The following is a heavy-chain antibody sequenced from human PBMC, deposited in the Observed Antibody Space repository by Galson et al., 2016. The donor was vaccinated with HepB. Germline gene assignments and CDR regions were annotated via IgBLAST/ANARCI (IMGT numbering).Heavy chain of an antibody. D-gene: IGHD1-14*01. V-gene: IGHV4-4*02. CDR1: GDSLSSGHW. Sequence: SETLSLTCAVSGDSLSSGHWWSWVRQPPGKGLEWIGEIFQSGTTHYSPSLASRVTMSVDKAQNQFSLKVSSVTAADTAVYYCARWAEHRVVESGADHYYFDHWGQGILVAVSS. J-gene: IGHJ4*02. CDR2: IFQSGTT. CDR3: ARWAEHRVVESGADHYYFDH.